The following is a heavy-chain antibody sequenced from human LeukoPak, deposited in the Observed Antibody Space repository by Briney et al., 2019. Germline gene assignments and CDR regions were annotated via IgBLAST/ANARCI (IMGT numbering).Heavy chain of an antibody. J-gene: IGHJ4*02. D-gene: IGHD3-16*01. V-gene: IGHV4-59*11. CDR3: AGDTWGIDY. CDR1: GGSINNHY. Sequence: SETLSLTCTVSGGSINNHYWNWLRQPPGKGLEWIGSIYHSGSTYYNPSLTSRLTISIDMSKNQFSLKMRSVTAADTAVYYCAGDTWGIDYWGQGMLVTVSS. CDR2: IYHSGST.